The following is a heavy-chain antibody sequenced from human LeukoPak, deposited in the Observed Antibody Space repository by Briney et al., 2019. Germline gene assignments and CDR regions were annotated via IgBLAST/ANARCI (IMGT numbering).Heavy chain of an antibody. CDR2: INTNTGNP. Sequence: ASVKVSCKASGYTFTSYAMNWVRQAPGQGLEWMGWINTNTGNPTYAQGFTGRFVFSLDTSVSTAYLQISSLKAEDTAVYYCARGYCSGGSCYSPTYYYYYYGMDVWGQGTTVTVSS. CDR1: GYTFTSYA. CDR3: ARGYCSGGSCYSPTYYYYYYGMDV. J-gene: IGHJ6*02. D-gene: IGHD2-15*01. V-gene: IGHV7-4-1*02.